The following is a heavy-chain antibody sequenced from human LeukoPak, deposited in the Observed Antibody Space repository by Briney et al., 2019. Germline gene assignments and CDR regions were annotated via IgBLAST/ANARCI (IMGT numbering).Heavy chain of an antibody. Sequence: GGSLRLSCAASGFTVSSNYMSWVRQAPGKGLEWVSVIYSGGSTYYADSVKGRFTISRDNSKNTLYLQMNSLRAEDTAVYYCARSRYYDSSGYPDYWGQGTPVTVSS. J-gene: IGHJ4*02. V-gene: IGHV3-53*01. D-gene: IGHD3-22*01. CDR1: GFTVSSNY. CDR3: ARSRYYDSSGYPDY. CDR2: IYSGGST.